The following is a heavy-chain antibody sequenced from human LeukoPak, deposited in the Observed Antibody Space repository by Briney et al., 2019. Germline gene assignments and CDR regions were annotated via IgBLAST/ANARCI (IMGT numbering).Heavy chain of an antibody. CDR1: GFTFSTYS. J-gene: IGHJ4*02. CDR2: ISSSSSYI. D-gene: IGHD5-18*01. CDR3: ARVTSESYGSAFYY. Sequence: GGSLRLSCAAAGFTFSTYSTNWVRQAPGKGLEWVSSISSSSSYIYYADSVKGRFTISRDNAKNSLYLQMNSLRAEDTAVYYCARVTSESYGSAFYYWGQGTLVTVSS. V-gene: IGHV3-21*01.